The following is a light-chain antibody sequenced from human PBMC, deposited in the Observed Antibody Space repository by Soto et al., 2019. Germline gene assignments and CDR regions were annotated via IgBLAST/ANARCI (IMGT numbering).Light chain of an antibody. J-gene: IGKJ1*01. V-gene: IGKV2-28*01. CDR3: MQSQQSPPT. CDR1: QSLLQSNGYNY. Sequence: DIVMTQSPLSLPVTPGEPASISCSSSQSLLQSNGYNYLDWYLQKPGQSPQLLIYFGSYRASGVPDRFSGSGSGTDFTLKIRRVEAEDVWVYYCMQSQQSPPTFGQGTKMEI. CDR2: FGS.